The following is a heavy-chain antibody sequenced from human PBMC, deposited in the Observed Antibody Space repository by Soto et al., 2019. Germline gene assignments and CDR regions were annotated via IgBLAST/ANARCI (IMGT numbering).Heavy chain of an antibody. V-gene: IGHV1-18*01. CDR3: AWSSSAEY. CDR2: TSAYNGDT. Sequence: QVQLVQSGAEVKKPGASVKVSCKASGYTSTAYSISWVRQAPGQGLEWVGWTSAYNGDTNYAQKFQRRVTMTTDTSTSTAYMELRSLRSDDTAVYYCAWSSSAEYWGQGTLVTVS. J-gene: IGHJ4*02. CDR1: GYTSTAYS. D-gene: IGHD6-6*01.